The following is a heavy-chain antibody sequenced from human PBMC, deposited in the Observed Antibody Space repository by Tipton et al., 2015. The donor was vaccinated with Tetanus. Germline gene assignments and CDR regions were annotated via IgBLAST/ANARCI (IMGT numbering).Heavy chain of an antibody. Sequence: SLRLSCAASGFTFSSYAMHWVRQAPGKGLEWVAVISYDGSNKYYADSVKGRFTISRDNSKNTLYLQMNSLRAEDTAVYYCARDKSMVRGVIIRYNWFDPWGQGTLVTVSS. J-gene: IGHJ5*02. CDR3: ARDKSMVRGVIIRYNWFDP. V-gene: IGHV3-30-3*01. D-gene: IGHD3-10*01. CDR2: ISYDGSNK. CDR1: GFTFSSYA.